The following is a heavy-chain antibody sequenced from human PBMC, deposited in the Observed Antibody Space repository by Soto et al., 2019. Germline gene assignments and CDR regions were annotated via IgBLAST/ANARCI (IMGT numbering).Heavy chain of an antibody. Sequence: QITLKESGPTLVRPTQTLTLTCSFSGFSLSRSGVGVGWIRQPPGKALEWLVLIYWNDDRRYNPSLKNRLTITKDTSSNKVVLVLTDMDSVDSGTYFCTRISFRVAMDVWGQGTTVTVSS. V-gene: IGHV2-5*01. J-gene: IGHJ6*02. CDR3: TRISFRVAMDV. CDR2: IYWNDDR. CDR1: GFSLSRSGVG.